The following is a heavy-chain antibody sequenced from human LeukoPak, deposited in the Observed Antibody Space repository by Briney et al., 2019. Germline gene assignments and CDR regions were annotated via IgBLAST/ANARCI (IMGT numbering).Heavy chain of an antibody. D-gene: IGHD2-2*01. Sequence: GESLKISCEGSGYSFTSYWIGWVRQMPGKGLEWMGIIYPGDSDTRYSPSFQGQVTISADKSISTAYLQWSSLKASDTAMYYCARPRGGYCSSTSCRPGDAFDIWGQGTMVTVSS. CDR3: ARPRGGYCSSTSCRPGDAFDI. CDR1: GYSFTSYW. J-gene: IGHJ3*02. CDR2: IYPGDSDT. V-gene: IGHV5-51*01.